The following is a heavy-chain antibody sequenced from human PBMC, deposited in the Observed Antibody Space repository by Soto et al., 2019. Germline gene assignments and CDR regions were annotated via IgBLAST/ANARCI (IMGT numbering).Heavy chain of an antibody. CDR3: ARTVGWLDP. D-gene: IGHD2-15*01. J-gene: IGHJ5*02. CDR2: TYYRSKWYK. Sequence: SPTRSLPCAISGDSVSSNSAAWNWIRQSPSRGLEWLGRTYYRSKWYKEYAPSVKSRITINPDTSKNQFSLQLNSVSPEDTAVYYCARTVGWLDPWGQGTLVTVSS. V-gene: IGHV6-1*01. CDR1: GDSVSSNSAA.